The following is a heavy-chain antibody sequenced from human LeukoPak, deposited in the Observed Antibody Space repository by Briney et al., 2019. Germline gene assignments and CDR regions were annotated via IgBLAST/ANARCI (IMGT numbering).Heavy chain of an antibody. D-gene: IGHD4-17*01. J-gene: IGHJ4*02. CDR2: ISAYNGNT. CDR3: ARGWLAETTVVTPYNY. Sequence: ASVKVSCKASGYIFTRNGITWVRQAPGQGLEWLGWISAYNGNTNYAQNLQGRLTMTTDTYTSTAYMELRSLRSDDTAVYYCARGWLAETTVVTPYNYWGQGTLVTVSS. CDR1: GYIFTRNG. V-gene: IGHV1-18*01.